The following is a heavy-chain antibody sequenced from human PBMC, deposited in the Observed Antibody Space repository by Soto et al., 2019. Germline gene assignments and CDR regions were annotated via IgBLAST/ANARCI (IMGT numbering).Heavy chain of an antibody. Sequence: SETLSLTCAVYGESFNNYYWSWIRQPPGKGLEWLGEITHRGSPTYNTSLMSRVSISVDTSKNQFSLTLAALTAADTAVYYCARGDWLIAAAGNLVRGFDYWGQGTQVT. V-gene: IGHV4-34*01. D-gene: IGHD6-13*01. CDR1: GESFNNYY. CDR2: ITHRGSP. CDR3: ARGDWLIAAAGNLVRGFDY. J-gene: IGHJ4*02.